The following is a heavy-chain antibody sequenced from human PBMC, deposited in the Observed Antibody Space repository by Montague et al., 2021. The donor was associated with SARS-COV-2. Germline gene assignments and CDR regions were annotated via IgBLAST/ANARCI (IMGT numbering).Heavy chain of an antibody. Sequence: NYNPSLKSRVTISVDTSKKQFSLKVSSVTAADTAVYYCAQDGEALAWGALYIWGQGPMF. CDR3: AQDGEALAWGALYI. V-gene: IGHV4-4*06. J-gene: IGHJ3*02. D-gene: IGHD3-10*01.